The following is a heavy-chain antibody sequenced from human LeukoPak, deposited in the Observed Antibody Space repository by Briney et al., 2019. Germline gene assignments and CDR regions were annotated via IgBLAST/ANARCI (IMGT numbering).Heavy chain of an antibody. CDR1: GYIFTNYG. CDR2: IIPIFGTA. V-gene: IGHV1-69*13. CDR3: ARAEFKGQNLYYYGSGSGSSRYYMDV. Sequence: GASVKVSCKASGYIFTNYGISWVRQAPGQGLEWMGGIIPIFGTANYAQKFQGRVTITADESTSTAYMELSSLRSEDTAVYYCARAEFKGQNLYYYGSGSGSSRYYMDVWGKGTTVTVSS. D-gene: IGHD3-10*01. J-gene: IGHJ6*03.